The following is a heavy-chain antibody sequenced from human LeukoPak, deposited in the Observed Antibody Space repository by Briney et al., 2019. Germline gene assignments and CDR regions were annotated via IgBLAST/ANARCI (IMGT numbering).Heavy chain of an antibody. CDR1: GGSISSYY. J-gene: IGHJ3*02. CDR2: IYYSGST. Sequence: SETLSLTCTVSGGSISSYYWSWIRQPPGKGLEWIGYIYYSGSTNYNPSLKSRVTISVDTSKNQFSLKLSSVTAADTAVYYCARALGDGAFDIWGQGTVVTVSS. V-gene: IGHV4-59*08. D-gene: IGHD3-16*01. CDR3: ARALGDGAFDI.